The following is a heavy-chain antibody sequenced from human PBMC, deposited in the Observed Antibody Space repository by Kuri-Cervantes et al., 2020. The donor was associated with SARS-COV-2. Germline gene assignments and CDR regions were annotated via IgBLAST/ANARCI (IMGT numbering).Heavy chain of an antibody. D-gene: IGHD3-22*01. J-gene: IGHJ4*02. CDR3: ASSQTYYYDSSGSPDDY. V-gene: IGHV3-21*01. CDR1: GFTIGSYW. CDR2: ISSSSYI. Sequence: GESLKISCAASGFTIGSYWMTWVRQAPGKGLEWVSSISSSSYIYYADSVKGRFTISRDNAKISLYLQMNSLRAEDTAVYYCASSQTYYYDSSGSPDDYWGQGTLVTVSS.